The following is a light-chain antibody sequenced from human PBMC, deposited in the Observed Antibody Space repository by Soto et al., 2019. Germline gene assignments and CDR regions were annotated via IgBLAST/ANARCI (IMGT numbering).Light chain of an antibody. J-gene: IGKJ4*01. Sequence: DIQVTQSASAVSASVGDRVSITCRASQSISTWLAWYQQRPGKAPKLLIYEASNLESGVPSRFGGSGSGTEFTLTISSLQPGDFATYFCQQYDDYPLTFGGGTKVDI. V-gene: IGKV1-5*03. CDR1: QSISTW. CDR2: EAS. CDR3: QQYDDYPLT.